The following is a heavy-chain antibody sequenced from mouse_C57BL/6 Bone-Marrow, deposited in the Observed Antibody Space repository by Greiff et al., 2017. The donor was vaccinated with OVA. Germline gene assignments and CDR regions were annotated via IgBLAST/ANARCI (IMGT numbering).Heavy chain of an antibody. J-gene: IGHJ3*01. Sequence: EVQGVESGEGLVKPGGSLKLSCAASGFTFSSYAMSWVRQTPEKRLEWVAYISSGGDYIYYADTVKGRFTISRDNARNTLYLQMSSLKAEDTAMYYCTRGKMGGGFAYWGQGTLVTVSA. CDR1: GFTFSSYA. V-gene: IGHV5-9-1*02. CDR2: ISSGGDYI. CDR3: TRGKMGGGFAY.